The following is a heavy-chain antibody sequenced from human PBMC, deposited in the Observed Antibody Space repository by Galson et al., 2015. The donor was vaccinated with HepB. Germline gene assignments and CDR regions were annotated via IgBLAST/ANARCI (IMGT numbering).Heavy chain of an antibody. D-gene: IGHD6-13*01. J-gene: IGHJ4*02. CDR3: ARDRRWGSSHTGAVDY. CDR1: GYTFTGYY. V-gene: IGHV1-2*06. Sequence: SVKVSCKASGYTFTGYYMHWVRQAPGQGLEWMGRINPNSGGTNHAQKFQGRVTMTRDTSISTAYMELSRLRSDDTAVYYCARDRRWGSSHTGAVDYWGQGTLVTVSS. CDR2: INPNSGGT.